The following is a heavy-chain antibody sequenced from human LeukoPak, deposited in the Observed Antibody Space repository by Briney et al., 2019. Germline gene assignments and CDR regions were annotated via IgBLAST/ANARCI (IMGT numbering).Heavy chain of an antibody. J-gene: IGHJ6*02. CDR1: GFIFSNYA. CDR3: AKDLVAAYSGSYLPPAPLGV. V-gene: IGHV3-23*01. CDR2: LRGDGET. D-gene: IGHD1-26*01. Sequence: GGSLRLSCAASGFIFSNYAMSWVRQAPAGGLEWVSSLRGDGETFYADSVKGRFTISRDNSKNTLYLQMNSLRAEDTAVYYCAKDLVAAYSGSYLPPAPLGVWGQGTTVTVSS.